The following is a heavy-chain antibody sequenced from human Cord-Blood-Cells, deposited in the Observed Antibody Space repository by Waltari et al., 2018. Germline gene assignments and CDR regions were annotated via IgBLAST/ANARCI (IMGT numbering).Heavy chain of an antibody. CDR2: INHSGST. CDR1: GGSFSGYY. V-gene: IGHV4-34*01. D-gene: IGHD2-2*01. Sequence: QVQLQQWGAGLLKPSETLSLTCAVYGGSFSGYYWRWIRQRPGKGLGWIGEINHSGSTNYNPSLKSRVTISGDTSKNQFSLKLSSVTAADTAVYYCARATRLYCSSTSCYEYYYYGMDVWGQGTTVTVSS. J-gene: IGHJ6*02. CDR3: ARATRLYCSSTSCYEYYYYGMDV.